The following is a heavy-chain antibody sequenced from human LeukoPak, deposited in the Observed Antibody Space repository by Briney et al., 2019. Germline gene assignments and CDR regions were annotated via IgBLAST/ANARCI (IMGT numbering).Heavy chain of an antibody. J-gene: IGHJ4*02. Sequence: GGSLRLSCAASGFTVSSYGMHWVRQAPGKGLEWVAVISYDGSNKYYADSVKGRFTISRDNSKNTLYLQMNSLRAEDTAVYYCAKDSGSYLYYFDYWGQGTLVTVSS. CDR2: ISYDGSNK. CDR1: GFTVSSYG. CDR3: AKDSGSYLYYFDY. V-gene: IGHV3-30*18. D-gene: IGHD1-26*01.